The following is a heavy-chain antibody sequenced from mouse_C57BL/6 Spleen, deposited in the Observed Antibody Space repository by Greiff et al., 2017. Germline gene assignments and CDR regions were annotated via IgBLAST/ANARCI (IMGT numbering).Heavy chain of an antibody. CDR3: ARGDYGNYEEDY. CDR1: GYTFTSYW. CDR2: INPSNGGT. D-gene: IGHD2-1*01. J-gene: IGHJ2*01. V-gene: IGHV1-53*01. Sequence: QVQLQQPGTELVKPGASVKLSCKASGYTFTSYWMHWVKQRPGQGLEWIGNINPSNGGTNYNEKFKSKDTLTVDKSSSTAYMQLSSLTSEDSTVYYCARGDYGNYEEDYWGQGTTLTVSS.